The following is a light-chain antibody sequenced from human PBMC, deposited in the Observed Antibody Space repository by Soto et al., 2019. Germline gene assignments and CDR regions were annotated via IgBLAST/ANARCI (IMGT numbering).Light chain of an antibody. CDR3: CSYAGPSTI. J-gene: IGLJ2*01. CDR1: SSDVGSYNF. V-gene: IGLV2-23*01. CDR2: EGT. Sequence: QLVLTQPASVSGSPGQSITISCTGTSSDVGSYNFVSWFQQHPGKVPKLIIYEGTERPSGVSNHFSASKSGNTASLTISGLQPEDEADYYCCSYAGPSTIFGGGTKLTVL.